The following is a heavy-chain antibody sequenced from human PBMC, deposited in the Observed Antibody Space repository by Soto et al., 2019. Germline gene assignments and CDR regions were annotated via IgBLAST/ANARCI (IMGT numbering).Heavy chain of an antibody. CDR1: GGSISSYF. D-gene: IGHD1-26*01. CDR2: VYNSGST. CDR3: AGEAGGRFGAFDI. Sequence: SETLSLTCIVSGGSISSYFWNWVRQPPGKAPEWIGYVYNSGSTTYSPSLKSRVTISVDTSKNHFSLKLTSVTAADTAVYYCAGEAGGRFGAFDIWGQGTMVTVSS. V-gene: IGHV4-59*01. J-gene: IGHJ3*02.